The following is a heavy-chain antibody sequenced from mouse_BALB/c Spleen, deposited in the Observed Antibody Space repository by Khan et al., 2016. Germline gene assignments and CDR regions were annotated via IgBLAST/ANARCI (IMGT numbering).Heavy chain of an antibody. CDR1: GYSFTNYG. V-gene: IGHV9-1*02. J-gene: IGHJ2*01. Sequence: QIQLVQSGPELKKPGETVKISCKASGYSFTNYGINWVKQAPGQGLKWMGWINTYTGEPTYPDDFKGRFAFSLETSASTAFLQINNLKNEDMATYFCARGGGDYFDYWGQGTTLTVSS. CDR2: INTYTGEP. CDR3: ARGGGDYFDY.